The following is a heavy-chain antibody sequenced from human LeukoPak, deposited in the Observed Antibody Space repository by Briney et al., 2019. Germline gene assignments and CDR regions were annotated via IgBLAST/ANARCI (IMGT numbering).Heavy chain of an antibody. CDR1: GDSISSSNCY. Sequence: SETLSLTCTVSGDSISSSNCYWGWIRQSPGKGLEWVGSIHYSGNTQYNPTLKSRLSTSVDTSRNQFSLKLTSVSVADTAVYYCARRETSAHYSNYFDYWGQGTLVTVSS. V-gene: IGHV4-39*01. J-gene: IGHJ4*02. D-gene: IGHD3-22*01. CDR3: ARRETSAHYSNYFDY. CDR2: IHYSGNT.